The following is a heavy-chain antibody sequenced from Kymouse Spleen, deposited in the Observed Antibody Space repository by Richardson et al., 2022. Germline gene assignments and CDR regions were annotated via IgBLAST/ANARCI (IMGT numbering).Heavy chain of an antibody. V-gene: IGHV4-34*01. CDR2: INHSGST. CDR1: GGSFSGYY. Sequence: QVQLQQWGAGLLKPSETLSLTCAVYGGSFSGYYWSWIRQPPGKGLEWIGEINHSGSTNYNPSLKSRVTISVDTSKNQFSLKLSSVTAADTAVYYCARGCIAAALDVWGQGTTVTVSS. CDR3: ARGCIAAALDV. J-gene: IGHJ6*02. D-gene: IGHD6-6*01.